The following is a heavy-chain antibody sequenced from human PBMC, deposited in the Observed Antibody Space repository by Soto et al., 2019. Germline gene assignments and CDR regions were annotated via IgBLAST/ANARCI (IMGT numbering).Heavy chain of an antibody. J-gene: IGHJ4*02. V-gene: IGHV3-23*01. Sequence: GGSLRLSCAASGFTFSSYAMSWVRQAPGKGLEWVSAISGSGGSTYYADSVKGRFTISRDNSKNTLYLQMNSLRAEDTAVYYCAKDSRFLEWLPLSRKGIDYWGQGTLGTV. CDR2: ISGSGGST. CDR1: GFTFSSYA. D-gene: IGHD3-3*01. CDR3: AKDSRFLEWLPLSRKGIDY.